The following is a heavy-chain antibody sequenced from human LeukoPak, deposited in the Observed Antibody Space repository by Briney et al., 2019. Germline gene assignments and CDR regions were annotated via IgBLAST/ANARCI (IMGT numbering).Heavy chain of an antibody. V-gene: IGHV4-34*01. D-gene: IGHD3-16*02. CDR3: ARRVWGSYRYLYYYYYMDV. CDR2: INHSGST. CDR1: GGSFSGYY. Sequence: SETLSLTCAVYGGSFSGYYWSWIRQPPGKGLEWIGEINHSGSTNYNPSLKSRVTISVDTSKNQFSLKLSSVTAADTAVYYCARRVWGSYRYLYYYYYMDVWGKGTTVTVSS. J-gene: IGHJ6*03.